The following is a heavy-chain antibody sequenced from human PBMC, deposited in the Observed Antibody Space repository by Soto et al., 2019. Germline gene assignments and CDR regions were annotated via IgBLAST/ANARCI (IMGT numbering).Heavy chain of an antibody. CDR2: IYYSGST. CDR3: AGGWWLLPYFDY. V-gene: IGHV4-59*01. CDR1: GGSISSYY. J-gene: IGHJ4*02. D-gene: IGHD3-22*01. Sequence: SETLSLTCTVSGGSISSYYWRWIRQPPGKGLEWIGYIYYSGSTNYNPSLKSRVTISVDTSKNQFSLKLSSVSAADTAVYYCAGGWWLLPYFDYWGQGTLVTVSS.